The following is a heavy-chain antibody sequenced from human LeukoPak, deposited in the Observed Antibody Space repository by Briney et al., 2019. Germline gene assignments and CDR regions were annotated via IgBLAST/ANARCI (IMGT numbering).Heavy chain of an antibody. D-gene: IGHD3-9*01. CDR3: ARDILTGYLFDY. CDR2: ISAYNGNT. CDR1: GYTFTSYG. J-gene: IGHJ4*02. Sequence: ASVMASCKASGYTFTSYGISWVRQAPGQGLEWMGWISAYNGNTNYAQKLQGRVTMTTDTSTSTAYMELRSLRSDDTAVYYCARDILTGYLFDYWGQGTLVTVSS. V-gene: IGHV1-18*04.